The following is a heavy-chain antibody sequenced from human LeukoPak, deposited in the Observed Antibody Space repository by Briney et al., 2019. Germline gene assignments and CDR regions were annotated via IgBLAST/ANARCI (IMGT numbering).Heavy chain of an antibody. CDR1: GFTFSSYW. J-gene: IGHJ4*02. Sequence: GGSLRLSCAASGFTFSSYWMSWVRQAPGKGLEGVANIKQDGSEKYYVNSVKGRFTISRDNAKNSLFLQMNSLRAEDTAVYYCARNPSDYGDRYFDYWGQGTLVTVSS. CDR2: IKQDGSEK. D-gene: IGHD4-17*01. CDR3: ARNPSDYGDRYFDY. V-gene: IGHV3-7*01.